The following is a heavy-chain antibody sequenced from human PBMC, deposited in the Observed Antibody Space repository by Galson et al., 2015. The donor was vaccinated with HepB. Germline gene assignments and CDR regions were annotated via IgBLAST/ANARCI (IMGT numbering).Heavy chain of an antibody. V-gene: IGHV1-8*01. CDR3: AREKPKDIVVVPAAMSWFDP. J-gene: IGHJ5*02. CDR2: MNPNSGNT. CDR1: GYTFTSYD. D-gene: IGHD2-2*01. Sequence: SVKVSCKASGYTFTSYDINWVRQATGQGLEWMGWMNPNSGNTGYAQKFQGRVTMTRNTSISTAYMELSSLRSEDTAVYYCAREKPKDIVVVPAAMSWFDPWGQGTLVTVSS.